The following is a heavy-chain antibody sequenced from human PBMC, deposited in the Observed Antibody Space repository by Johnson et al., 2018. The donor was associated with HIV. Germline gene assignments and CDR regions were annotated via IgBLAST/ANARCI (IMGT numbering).Heavy chain of an antibody. CDR2: MWYDGSNK. Sequence: QVQLVESGGGLVQPGRSLRLSCVVSGFTFSSYAMHWVRQAPGKGLEWVAVMWYDGSNKYYADSVKGRFIISRDNSKNTLLLQMNSLRAEDTAVYYCAKPYYDFWSGSSPPAGWGQGTMVTVSS. J-gene: IGHJ3*01. V-gene: IGHV3-33*06. CDR1: GFTFSSYA. CDR3: AKPYYDFWSGSSPPAG. D-gene: IGHD3-3*01.